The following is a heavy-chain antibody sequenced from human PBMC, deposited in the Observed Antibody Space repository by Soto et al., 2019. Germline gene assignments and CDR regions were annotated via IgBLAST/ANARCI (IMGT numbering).Heavy chain of an antibody. J-gene: IGHJ6*03. Sequence: HPGGSLRLSCAASGFTVSSYYMSWVRQAPGKGLEWVSVIYSGGSTYYADSVKGRFTISRHNSKNTLYLQMNSLRAEDTAVYYCAFQTGNRGYYYYYYMDVWGKGTTVTVSS. CDR2: IYSGGST. CDR3: AFQTGNRGYYYYYYMDV. CDR1: GFTVSSYY. V-gene: IGHV3-53*04. D-gene: IGHD3-10*01.